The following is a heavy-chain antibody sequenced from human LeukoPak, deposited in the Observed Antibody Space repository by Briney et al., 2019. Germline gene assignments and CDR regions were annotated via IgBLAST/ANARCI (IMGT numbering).Heavy chain of an antibody. Sequence: SETLSLTCTVSGGPISSYYWSWIRQPAGKGLEWIGRIYTSGSTNYNPSLKSRVTMSVDTSKNQFSLKLSSVTAADTAVYYCARGYSSSWPNWFDPWGQGTLVTVSS. CDR1: GGPISSYY. V-gene: IGHV4-4*07. D-gene: IGHD6-13*01. CDR2: IYTSGST. CDR3: ARGYSSSWPNWFDP. J-gene: IGHJ5*02.